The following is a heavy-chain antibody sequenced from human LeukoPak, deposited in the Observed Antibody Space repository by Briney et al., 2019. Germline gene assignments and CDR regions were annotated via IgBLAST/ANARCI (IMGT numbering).Heavy chain of an antibody. V-gene: IGHV3-49*03. D-gene: IGHD4-17*01. J-gene: IGHJ5*02. CDR2: IKSKTYGGTT. CDR1: GFTFGDYA. CDR3: SSGDPDWFDP. Sequence: GGSLRLSCTASGFTFGDYAMTWLRQAPGKGLESVGFIKSKTYGGTTQYAASVKGRFTISRDDSKSIAYLQMNGLKTEDTAVYYCSSGDPDWFDPGGRGTLVTVSS.